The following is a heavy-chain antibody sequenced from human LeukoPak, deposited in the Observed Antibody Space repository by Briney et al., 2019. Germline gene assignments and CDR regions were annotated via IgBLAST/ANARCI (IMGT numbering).Heavy chain of an antibody. CDR2: INHSGST. CDR3: AVGYSSGWPYYYYTDV. CDR1: GGSFSGYY. J-gene: IGHJ6*03. Sequence: SETLSLTCAVYGGSFSGYYWSWIRQPPGKGLEWIGEINHSGSTNYNPSLKSRVTISVDTSKNQFSLKLSSVTAADTAVYYCAVGYSSGWPYYYYTDVWGKGTTVTISS. D-gene: IGHD6-19*01. V-gene: IGHV4-34*01.